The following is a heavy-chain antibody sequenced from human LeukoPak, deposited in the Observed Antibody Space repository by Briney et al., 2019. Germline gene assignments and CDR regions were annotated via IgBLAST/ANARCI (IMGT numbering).Heavy chain of an antibody. D-gene: IGHD6-13*01. CDR2: ISNDGKNK. CDR3: ARVLEGGSSWYGSFLL. J-gene: IGHJ3*01. CDR1: GFNFNNYA. Sequence: GGSLRLSCAASGFNFNNYAMHWVRQAPGKGLEWVAVISNDGKNKDYIDSVKGRFTISRDKSKNTLYLQMDSLRVEDTAVYYCARVLEGGSSWYGSFLLWGQGTMVSVSS. V-gene: IGHV3-30*03.